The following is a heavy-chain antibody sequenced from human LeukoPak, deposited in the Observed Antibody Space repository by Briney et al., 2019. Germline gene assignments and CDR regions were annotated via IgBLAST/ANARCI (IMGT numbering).Heavy chain of an antibody. CDR2: INTNTGNP. CDR1: GYTFTSYA. CDR3: ARDHLLRMYSSGWFYFDY. V-gene: IGHV7-4-1*02. Sequence: ASVKVSCKASGYTFTSYAMNWVRQAPGQGLEWMGWINTNTGNPTYAQGFAGRFVFSLDTSVSTAYLQISSLKAEDTAVYYCARDHLLRMYSSGWFYFDYWGQGTLVTVSS. D-gene: IGHD6-19*01. J-gene: IGHJ4*02.